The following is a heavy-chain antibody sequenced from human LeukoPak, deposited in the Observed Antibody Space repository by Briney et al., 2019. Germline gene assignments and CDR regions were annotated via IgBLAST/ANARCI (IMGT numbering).Heavy chain of an antibody. Sequence: PSETLSLTCTVSGGFITSSNYYWAWIRQPPGKGLEWIGSVYYSGGTYYNPSLKSRVTISVDTSKNQFSLKLNSVTAADTALYYCARVNGIAAGTDYWGQGTLVTVSS. D-gene: IGHD6-13*01. CDR3: ARVNGIAAGTDY. CDR1: GGFITSSNYY. CDR2: VYYSGGT. J-gene: IGHJ4*02. V-gene: IGHV4-39*07.